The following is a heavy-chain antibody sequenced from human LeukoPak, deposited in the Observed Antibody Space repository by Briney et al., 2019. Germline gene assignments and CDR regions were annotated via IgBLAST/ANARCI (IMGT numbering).Heavy chain of an antibody. Sequence: GGFLRLSCAASGFTFSSYGMSWVRQAPGKGLEWVSGISGSGGFTYYADSLKSRFTISRDNAKNSLYLQMNSLRAEDTAVYYCASYLVGAKRSFDYWGQGTLVTVSS. V-gene: IGHV3-23*01. CDR1: GFTFSSYG. CDR2: ISGSGGFT. D-gene: IGHD1-26*01. CDR3: ASYLVGAKRSFDY. J-gene: IGHJ4*02.